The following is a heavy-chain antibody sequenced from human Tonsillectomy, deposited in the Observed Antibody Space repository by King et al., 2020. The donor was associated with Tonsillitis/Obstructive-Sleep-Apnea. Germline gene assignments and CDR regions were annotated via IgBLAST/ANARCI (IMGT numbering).Heavy chain of an antibody. CDR3: ARSEGEYQLLHRDYMDV. CDR1: GFTFSNYA. V-gene: IGHV3-30*04. J-gene: IGHJ6*03. CDR2: ISYDGSNE. D-gene: IGHD2-2*02. Sequence: QLVESGGGVVQPGRSLRLSCAASGFTFSNYAILWVRQAPGKGLEWVAVISYDGSNEYSADSGKGRYTISRDNSKNTLYLQKNSLRAEDTAVYYCARSEGEYQLLHRDYMDVWGNGTTVTVSS.